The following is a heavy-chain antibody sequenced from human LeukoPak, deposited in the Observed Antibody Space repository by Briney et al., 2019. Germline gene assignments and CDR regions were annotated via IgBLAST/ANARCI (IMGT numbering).Heavy chain of an antibody. CDR1: GGSISSGY. CDR2: IYTSGGT. Sequence: SETLSLTCTVSGGSISSGYWMWLRQPAGKGLEWIGRIYTSGGTRYNPSLRGRVTMSAVTSKNQFSLKLSSVTAADTAVYYCASLVRAARSLNWFDPWGQGTLVTVSS. D-gene: IGHD6-6*01. CDR3: ASLVRAARSLNWFDP. J-gene: IGHJ5*02. V-gene: IGHV4-4*07.